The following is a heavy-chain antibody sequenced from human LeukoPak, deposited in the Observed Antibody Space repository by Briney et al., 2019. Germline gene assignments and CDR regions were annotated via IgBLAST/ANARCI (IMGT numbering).Heavy chain of an antibody. CDR3: ATGREGPRAVYYYYMDV. Sequence: ASVKVSCKVSGYTFTDYYMHWVQQAPGKGLEWMGLVDPEDGETIYAEKFQGRVTITADTSTDTAYMELSSLRSEDTAVYYCATGREGPRAVYYYYMDVWGKGTTVTFSS. CDR2: VDPEDGET. D-gene: IGHD1-26*01. V-gene: IGHV1-69-2*01. CDR1: GYTFTDYY. J-gene: IGHJ6*03.